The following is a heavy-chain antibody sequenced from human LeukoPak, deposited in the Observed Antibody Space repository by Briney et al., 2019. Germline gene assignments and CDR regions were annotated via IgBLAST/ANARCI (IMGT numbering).Heavy chain of an antibody. J-gene: IGHJ3*02. CDR2: IYYSGST. CDR1: GGSISSGGHY. D-gene: IGHD6-19*01. Sequence: SETLSLTCTVSGGSISSGGHYWSWIRQHPGKGLEWIGYIYYSGSTYYNPSLKSRVTISVDTSKNQFSLKLSSVTAADTAVYYCARGDIAVASSTGDAFDIWGQGTMVTVSS. V-gene: IGHV4-31*03. CDR3: ARGDIAVASSTGDAFDI.